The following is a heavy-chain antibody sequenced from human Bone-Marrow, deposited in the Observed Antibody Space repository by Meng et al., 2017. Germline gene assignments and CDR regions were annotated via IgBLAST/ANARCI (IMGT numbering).Heavy chain of an antibody. CDR2: IFHSGSTNYNPAL. J-gene: IGHJ6*02. Sequence: ESLKISCTVSGASISSYYWSWMRQPPGKGLEWIGYIFHSGSTNYNPALNYNPSPKSRVTISLDTSKNLISLKLTSVTAADTAVYYCARDLGGAGTTTFYYYGMDVWGQGTTVTVSS. V-gene: IGHV4-59*01. CDR3: ARDLGGAGTTTFYYYGMDV. D-gene: IGHD1-1*01. CDR1: GASISSYY.